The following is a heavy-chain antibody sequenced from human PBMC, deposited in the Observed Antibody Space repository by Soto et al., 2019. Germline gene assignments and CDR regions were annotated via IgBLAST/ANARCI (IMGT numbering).Heavy chain of an antibody. D-gene: IGHD6-6*01. Sequence: GESLKISCKGSGYSFTSYWIGWVRQMPGKGLEWMGIIYPGDSDTRYSPSFQGQVTISADKSISTAYLQWSSLKASDTAMDYCASLTSIAARPDCDYWGRGTMGAFAS. V-gene: IGHV5-51*01. CDR3: ASLTSIAARPDCDY. CDR2: IYPGDSDT. CDR1: GYSFTSYW. J-gene: IGHJ4*02.